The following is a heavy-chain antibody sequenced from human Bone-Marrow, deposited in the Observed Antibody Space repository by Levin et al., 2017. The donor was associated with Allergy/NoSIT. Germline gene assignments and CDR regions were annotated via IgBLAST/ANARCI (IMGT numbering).Heavy chain of an antibody. D-gene: IGHD6-19*01. CDR2: IIPILGIA. CDR1: GGTFSSYA. CDR3: ARDCPPLQWLVTETYYYYYGMDV. J-gene: IGHJ6*02. V-gene: IGHV1-69*04. Sequence: ASVKVSCKASGGTFSSYAISWVRQAPGQGLEWMGRIIPILGIANYAQKFQGRVTITADKSTSTAYMELSSLRSEDTAVYYCARDCPPLQWLVTETYYYYYGMDVWGQGTTVTVSS.